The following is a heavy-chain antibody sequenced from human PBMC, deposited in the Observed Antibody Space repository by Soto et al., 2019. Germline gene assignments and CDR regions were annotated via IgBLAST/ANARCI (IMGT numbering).Heavy chain of an antibody. CDR1: GGSFSGYY. CDR3: ARGGNYDFWSGQKTPSELYCYGMDV. CDR2: INHSGST. Sequence: SETLSLTCAVYGGSFSGYYWSWIRQPPGKGLEWIGEINHSGSTNYNPSLKSRVTISVDTSKNQFSLKLSSVTAADTAVYYCARGGNYDFWSGQKTPSELYCYGMDVWGQGTTVTVSS. D-gene: IGHD3-3*01. V-gene: IGHV4-34*01. J-gene: IGHJ6*02.